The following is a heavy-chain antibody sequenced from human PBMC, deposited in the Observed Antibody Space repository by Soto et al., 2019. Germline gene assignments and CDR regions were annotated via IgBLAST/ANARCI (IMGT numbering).Heavy chain of an antibody. CDR3: ARRYYYGSGSYYNRFYFDY. Sequence: KGLELMGIIYPGDSDTRYSPSFQGQVTISADKSISTAYLQWSSLKASDTAMYYCARRYYYGSGSYYNRFYFDYWGQGTLVTVSS. J-gene: IGHJ4*02. D-gene: IGHD3-10*01. V-gene: IGHV5-51*01. CDR2: IYPGDSDT.